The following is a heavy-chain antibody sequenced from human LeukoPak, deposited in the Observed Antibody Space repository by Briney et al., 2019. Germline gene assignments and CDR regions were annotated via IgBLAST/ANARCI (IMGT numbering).Heavy chain of an antibody. D-gene: IGHD3-22*01. CDR1: GFTFSSYG. V-gene: IGHV3-23*01. CDR2: ISGSGGST. J-gene: IGHJ3*02. CDR3: AKALYYYDSSGHNDAFDI. Sequence: GGSLRLSCAASGFTFSSYGMHWVRQAPGKGLEWVSAISGSGGSTDYADSVQGRFTICRDNSKNTLYLQMNSRRSEDTAVYYCAKALYYYDSSGHNDAFDIWGQGTMVTVSS.